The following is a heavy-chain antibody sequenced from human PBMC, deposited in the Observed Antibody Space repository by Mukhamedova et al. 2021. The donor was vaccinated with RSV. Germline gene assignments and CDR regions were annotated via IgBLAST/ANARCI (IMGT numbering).Heavy chain of an antibody. CDR3: AKGRDYYGSGRYYYYGMDV. J-gene: IGHJ6*02. CDR2: ISGSGGST. D-gene: IGHD3-10*01. Sequence: VRQAPGKGLEWVSAISGSGGSTYYADSVKGRFTISRDNSKNTLYLQMNSLRAEDTAVYYCAKGRDYYGSGRYYYYGMDVWVQGTT. V-gene: IGHV3-23*01.